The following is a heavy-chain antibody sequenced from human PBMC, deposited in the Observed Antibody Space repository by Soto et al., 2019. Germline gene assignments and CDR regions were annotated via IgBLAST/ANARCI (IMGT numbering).Heavy chain of an antibody. CDR3: TTDSYSTKIVVRFDY. CDR2: SKSKTNGGTK. D-gene: IGHD3-22*01. V-gene: IGHV3-15*07. Sequence: EVQLVESGGGLVKPGGSLRLSCAASGFTFSNAWINWVRQAPGKGLEWVGRSKSKTNGGTKDYAEPVKGRFAISRDNSNNMVYLQMNSLTIVGTAVYYCTTDSYSTKIVVRFDYLGNGTLVTVSS. J-gene: IGHJ4*01. CDR1: GFTFSNAW.